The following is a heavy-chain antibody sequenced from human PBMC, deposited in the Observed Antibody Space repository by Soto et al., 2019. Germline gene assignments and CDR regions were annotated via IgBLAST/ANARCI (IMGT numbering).Heavy chain of an antibody. CDR2: TYYSGST. J-gene: IGHJ6*02. V-gene: IGHV4-59*01. Sequence: PSETLSLTCTVSGGSISSYYWSWIRQPPGKGLEWIGYTYYSGSTNYNPSLKGRVTISVDTSKNQFSLKLSSVTAADTAVYYCARDRSVMYAHYGMDVWGQGTTVTVS. D-gene: IGHD2-8*02. CDR3: ARDRSVMYAHYGMDV. CDR1: GGSISSYY.